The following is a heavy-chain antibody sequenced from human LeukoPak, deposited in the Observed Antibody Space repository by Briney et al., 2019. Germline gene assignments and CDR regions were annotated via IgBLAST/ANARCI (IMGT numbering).Heavy chain of an antibody. CDR2: ISSSGSTI. CDR1: GFTFSSYE. CDR3: ARDAPSVELKPCDY. J-gene: IGHJ4*02. D-gene: IGHD1-26*01. Sequence: GGSLRLSCAASGFTFSSYEMHWVRQAPGKGLEWVSYISSSGSTIYYADSVKGRFTISRDNSKNSLYLQMNSLRAEDTAVYYCARDAPSVELKPCDYWGQGTLVSVSS. V-gene: IGHV3-48*03.